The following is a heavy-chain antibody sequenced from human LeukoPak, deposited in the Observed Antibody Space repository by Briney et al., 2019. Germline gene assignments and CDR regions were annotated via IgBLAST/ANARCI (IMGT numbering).Heavy chain of an antibody. CDR1: GFTFSSYG. V-gene: IGHV3-33*06. CDR2: IWYDGSNK. Sequence: GGSLRLSCAASGFTFSSYGMHWVRQAPGKGLEGVAVIWYDGSNKYYADSVKGRFTISRDNPKNTLYLQMIPLRAAATAMSYCAKDAQPRSRWFDPWGQGPLVTVSS. D-gene: IGHD3-16*01. J-gene: IGHJ5*02. CDR3: AKDAQPRSRWFDP.